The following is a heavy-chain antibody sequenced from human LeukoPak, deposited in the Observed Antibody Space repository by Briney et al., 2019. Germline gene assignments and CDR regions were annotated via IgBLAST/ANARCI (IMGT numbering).Heavy chain of an antibody. CDR3: ARRLPRPNYYYYYYMDV. CDR1: GGSFSGYY. Sequence: SETLSLTCAVYGGSFSGYYWSWIRQPPGKGLEWIGEINHSGSTNYNPSLKSRVTISVDTSKNQFSLKLSSVTAADTAVYYCARRLPRPNYYYYYYMDVWGKGTTVTISS. D-gene: IGHD3-16*01. J-gene: IGHJ6*03. V-gene: IGHV4-34*01. CDR2: INHSGST.